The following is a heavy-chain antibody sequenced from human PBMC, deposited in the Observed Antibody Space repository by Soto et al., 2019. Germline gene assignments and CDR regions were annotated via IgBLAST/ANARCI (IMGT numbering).Heavy chain of an antibody. J-gene: IGHJ6*02. V-gene: IGHV1-69*18. CDR3: ARVVMTTVPASYYYGMDV. CDR1: GGTFSSYA. CDR2: IIPFIGTA. D-gene: IGHD4-4*01. Sequence: QVQLVQSGAEVKKPGSSVTVSCKASGGTFSSYAISWVRQAPGQGLEGMGRIIPFIGTANYAKKFQGRVTITADESTSTAYMELTSLRSEDTAVYYCARVVMTTVPASYYYGMDVWGQETTVTVS.